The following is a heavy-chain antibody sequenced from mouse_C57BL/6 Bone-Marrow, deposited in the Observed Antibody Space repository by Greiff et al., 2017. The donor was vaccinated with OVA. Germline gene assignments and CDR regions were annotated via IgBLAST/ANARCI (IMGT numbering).Heavy chain of an antibody. V-gene: IGHV1-64*01. Sequence: QVQLKQPGAELVKPGASVKLSCKASGYTFTSYWMHWVKQRPGQGLEWIGMIHPTSGSTNYNEKFKSKATLTVDKSSSTAYMQLSSLTSEDSAVYYCARSLRRRKFFAYWGQGTLVTVSA. D-gene: IGHD1-2*01. CDR3: ARSLRRRKFFAY. CDR2: IHPTSGST. CDR1: GYTFTSYW. J-gene: IGHJ3*01.